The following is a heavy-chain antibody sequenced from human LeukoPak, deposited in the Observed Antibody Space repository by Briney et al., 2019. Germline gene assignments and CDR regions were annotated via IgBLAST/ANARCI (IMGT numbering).Heavy chain of an antibody. CDR1: GYSFTSYW. J-gene: IGHJ3*02. CDR2: IYPGDSDT. Sequence: GESLKISCKGSGYSFTSYWIGWVRQMPGKGREWMGIIYPGDSDTRYSPSFQGQVTISADKSISTAYLQWSSLKASDTAMYYCAGGKTTTLDAFDIWGQGTMVTVSS. D-gene: IGHD1-1*01. V-gene: IGHV5-51*01. CDR3: AGGKTTTLDAFDI.